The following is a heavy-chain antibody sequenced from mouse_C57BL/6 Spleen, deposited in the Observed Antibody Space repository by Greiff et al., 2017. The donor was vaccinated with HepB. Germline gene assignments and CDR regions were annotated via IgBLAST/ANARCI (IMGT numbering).Heavy chain of an antibody. Sequence: QVQLQQSGPELVKPGASVKISCKASGYAFSSSWMNWVKQRPGKGLEWIGRIYPGDGDTNYNGKFKGKATLTADKSSSTAYMQLSSLTSEDSAVYFCARGETGTFAYLGQGTLVTVSA. CDR2: IYPGDGDT. CDR3: ARGETGTFAY. V-gene: IGHV1-82*01. J-gene: IGHJ3*01. CDR1: GYAFSSSW. D-gene: IGHD4-1*01.